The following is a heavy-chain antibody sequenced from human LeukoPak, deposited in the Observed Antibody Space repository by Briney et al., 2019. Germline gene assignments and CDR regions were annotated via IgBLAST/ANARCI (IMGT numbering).Heavy chain of an antibody. J-gene: IGHJ4*02. V-gene: IGHV1-69*13. CDR3: ARMSSSSMPGLGY. Sequence: GASVKVSCKASGGTFSIYAVTWVRQAPGQGLELLGGIIPLFGTPNSAKKFRGRVRITPNESRNKAYLELSSLRSEDTAVYYCARMSSSSMPGLGYWGQGTLVTVSS. D-gene: IGHD6-6*01. CDR2: IIPLFGTP. CDR1: GGTFSIYA.